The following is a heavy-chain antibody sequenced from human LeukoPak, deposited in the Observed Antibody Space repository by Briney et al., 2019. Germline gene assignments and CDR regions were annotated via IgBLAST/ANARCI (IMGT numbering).Heavy chain of an antibody. V-gene: IGHV4-61*05. D-gene: IGHD3-22*01. CDR2: IYNSGST. CDR1: GGSISSSSYY. Sequence: SETLSLTCTVSGGSISSSSYYWGWIRQPPGKGLEWIGDIYNSGSTNYNPSLKSRVTISVDTSKNQFSLKLSSVTAADTAVYYCASRTRNHSVSSGKSIAYWYFNLWGRGTLVTVSS. J-gene: IGHJ2*01. CDR3: ASRTRNHSVSSGKSIAYWYFNL.